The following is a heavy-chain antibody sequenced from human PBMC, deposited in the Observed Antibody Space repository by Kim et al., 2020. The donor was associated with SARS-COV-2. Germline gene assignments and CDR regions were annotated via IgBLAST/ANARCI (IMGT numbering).Heavy chain of an antibody. Sequence: GGSLRLSCAASGFTFSNYAMHWVRQAPGKGLEWVAVLSYDGSNKYYADSVKGRFTISRDNSRNTLFLQMNSLRTEDTAVYYCARGWAHGDFPNASDIWGQGTMVPVSS. J-gene: IGHJ3*02. CDR1: GFTFSNYA. CDR3: ARGWAHGDFPNASDI. D-gene: IGHD4-17*01. V-gene: IGHV3-30-3*01. CDR2: LSYDGSNK.